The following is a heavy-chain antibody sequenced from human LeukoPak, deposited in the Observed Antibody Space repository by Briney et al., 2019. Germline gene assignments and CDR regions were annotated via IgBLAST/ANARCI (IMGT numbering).Heavy chain of an antibody. CDR1: GFTFRSYS. J-gene: IGHJ4*02. Sequence: GGSLRLSCAASGFTFRSYSMHWVRQAPGKGLEWEAAISYDGSNKNYADSVKGRFTISRDNSKNTLYLQMNSLRAEDTAVYYCARIFDYWGQGTLVTVSS. CDR3: ARIFDY. CDR2: ISYDGSNK. V-gene: IGHV3-30*04.